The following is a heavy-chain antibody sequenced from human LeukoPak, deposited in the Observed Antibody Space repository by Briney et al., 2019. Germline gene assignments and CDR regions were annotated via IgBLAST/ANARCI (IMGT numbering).Heavy chain of an antibody. V-gene: IGHV1-2*02. CDR2: INPNSGGT. CDR3: ARGPAFYCSGGSCYPY. CDR1: GYTFTGYY. J-gene: IGHJ4*02. Sequence: GASVKVSCKASGYTFTGYYMHWVRQAPGQGLEWMGWINPNSGGTNYAQKFQGRVTMTRDTSISPAYMELSRLRSDDTAVYYCARGPAFYCSGGSCYPYWGQGTLVTVSS. D-gene: IGHD2-15*01.